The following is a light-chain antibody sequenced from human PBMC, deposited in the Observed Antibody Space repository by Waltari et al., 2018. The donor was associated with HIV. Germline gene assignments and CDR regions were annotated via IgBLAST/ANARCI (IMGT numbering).Light chain of an antibody. CDR1: QDISNS. V-gene: IGKV1D-12*01. CDR3: QQANNYPIT. CDR2: PAS. J-gene: IGKJ5*01. Sequence: DIQMTQSPSSVSASVGDRVPITCRASQDISNSFIWYQQKPGKAHKRLIYPASNLQSGVASRFSGSGVGTDFTITISSLQPEDCATYYCQQANNYPITLGQGTRLEIK.